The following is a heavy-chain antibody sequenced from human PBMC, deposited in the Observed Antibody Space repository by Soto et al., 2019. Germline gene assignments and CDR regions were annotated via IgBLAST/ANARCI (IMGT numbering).Heavy chain of an antibody. Sequence: SETLSLTCAVSGGSISSGGYSWSWIRQPPGKGLEWIGYIYHSGSTYYNPSLKSRVTISVDRSKNQFSLKLSSVTAADTAVYYCARGGNWKYVGNWFDPWGQGTLVTVSS. CDR2: IYHSGST. CDR3: ARGGNWKYVGNWFDP. CDR1: GGSISSGGYS. D-gene: IGHD1-7*01. J-gene: IGHJ5*02. V-gene: IGHV4-30-2*01.